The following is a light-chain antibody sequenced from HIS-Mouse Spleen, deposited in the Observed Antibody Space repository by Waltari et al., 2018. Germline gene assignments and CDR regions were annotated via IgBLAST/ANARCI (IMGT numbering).Light chain of an antibody. Sequence: QPVLTQPPSPSGPPGQGVTSSCFGTRSNLASNTAHWYQKLPGTAPKLLTYSNNQRPSGVPDRFSGSKSGTSASLAISGLQSEDEADYYCAAWDDSLNGWVFGGGTKLTVL. J-gene: IGLJ3*02. V-gene: IGLV1-44*01. CDR3: AAWDDSLNGWV. CDR1: RSNLASNT. CDR2: SNN.